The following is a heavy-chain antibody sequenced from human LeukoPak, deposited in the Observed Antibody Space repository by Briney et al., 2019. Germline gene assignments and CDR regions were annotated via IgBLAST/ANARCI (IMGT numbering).Heavy chain of an antibody. D-gene: IGHD5-18*01. CDR2: INPNSGGT. CDR3: ARAGPRFVDTVNYYYYGMDV. CDR1: GYTFTGYY. Sequence: ASEKVSCKASGYTFTGYYMHWVRQAPGQGLEWMGWINPNSGGTNYAQKFQGRVTMTRDTSISTAYMELSRLRSDDTAVYYCARAGPRFVDTVNYYYYGMDVWGQGTTVTVSS. J-gene: IGHJ6*02. V-gene: IGHV1-2*02.